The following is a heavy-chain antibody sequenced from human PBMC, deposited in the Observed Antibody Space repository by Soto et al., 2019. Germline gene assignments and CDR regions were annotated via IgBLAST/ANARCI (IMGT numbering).Heavy chain of an antibody. CDR1: GFTFNYYA. Sequence: GGSLRVSCAASGFTFNYYAMTWGRQAPWKGLEWVSSVSGSSGAAYYADSVKGRFTISRDNAKNTLYLQMNSLRAEDTAVYYCARDPYYDSSGYPYPKAFDIWGQGTMVTVSS. CDR2: VSGSSGAA. CDR3: ARDPYYDSSGYPYPKAFDI. D-gene: IGHD3-22*01. V-gene: IGHV3-23*01. J-gene: IGHJ3*02.